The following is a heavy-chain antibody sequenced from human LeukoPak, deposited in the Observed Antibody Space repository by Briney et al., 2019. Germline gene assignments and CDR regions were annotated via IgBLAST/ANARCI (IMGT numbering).Heavy chain of an antibody. CDR2: IRGSGEST. CDR3: AKDRISYTTSPGELSH. CDR1: GFTFSSYA. D-gene: IGHD3-10*01. Sequence: GGSLRLSCAASGFTFSSYAMSWVRQAPGKGLEWVSTIRGSGESTHYADSVQGRFTISRDNSLYTVYLQMDSLRGDDTAVYYCAKDRISYTTSPGELSHWGQGTLVIVSS. J-gene: IGHJ4*02. V-gene: IGHV3-23*01.